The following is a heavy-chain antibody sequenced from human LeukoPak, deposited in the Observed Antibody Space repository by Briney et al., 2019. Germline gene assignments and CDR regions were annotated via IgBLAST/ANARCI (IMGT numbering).Heavy chain of an antibody. Sequence: GGSLRLSCAASGFTFSSYGMHWVRQAPGKGLEWVAFIRYDGSNKYYADSVKGRFTISRDNSKNTLYLQMNSLRAEDTAVYYCGKRGRYYESSGYYKASLSFFYYWGQGTLVSVFS. CDR3: GKRGRYYESSGYYKASLSFFYY. CDR1: GFTFSSYG. CDR2: IRYDGSNK. D-gene: IGHD3-22*01. J-gene: IGHJ4*02. V-gene: IGHV3-30*02.